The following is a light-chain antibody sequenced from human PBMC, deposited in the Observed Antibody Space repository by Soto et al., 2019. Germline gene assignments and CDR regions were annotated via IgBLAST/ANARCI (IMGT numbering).Light chain of an antibody. V-gene: IGKV3D-15*01. Sequence: IVLTQSPATLSVSPGERATLSCRASQSVSSNLAWHQQRPGQAPRLLIYGASTRATGVPARFSGGGSGTEFTLTISRLEPEDFAVYYCQQYNNWPPWTFGQGTKVDIK. CDR1: QSVSSN. CDR3: QQYNNWPPWT. CDR2: GAS. J-gene: IGKJ1*01.